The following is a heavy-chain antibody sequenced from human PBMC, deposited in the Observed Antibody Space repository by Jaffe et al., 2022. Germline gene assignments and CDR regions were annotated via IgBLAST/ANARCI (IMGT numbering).Heavy chain of an antibody. CDR3: ARDPQNPYYYYYYYMDV. CDR2: ISSSSSTI. J-gene: IGHJ6*03. V-gene: IGHV3-48*01. CDR1: GFTFSSYS. Sequence: EVQLVESGGGLVQPGGSLRLSCAASGFTFSSYSMNWVRQAPGKGLEWVSYISSSSSTIYYADSVKGRFTISRDNAKNSLYLQMNSLRAEDTAVYYCARDPQNPYYYYYYYMDVWGKGTTVTVSS.